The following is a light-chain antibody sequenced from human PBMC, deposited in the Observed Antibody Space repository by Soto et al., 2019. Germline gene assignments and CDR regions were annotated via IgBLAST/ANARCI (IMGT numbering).Light chain of an antibody. CDR2: GAA. V-gene: IGKV3-15*01. Sequence: THSPATLSVSPGERATISCRASQSVFSSLAWYQHKPGQAPRLLIYGAATRATGIPARFSGSGSGTEFTLTISSLQPDDIAVYYCQQYHNWPAFGQGTKVDIK. CDR1: QSVFSS. CDR3: QQYHNWPA. J-gene: IGKJ1*01.